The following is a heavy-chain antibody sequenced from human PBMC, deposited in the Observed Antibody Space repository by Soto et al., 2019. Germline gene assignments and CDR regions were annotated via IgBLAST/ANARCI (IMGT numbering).Heavy chain of an antibody. CDR2: RYYSETISYSGTT. CDR1: GGSIGDVYY. Sequence: SDTVSLTCTVSGGSIGDVYYWSWIGQFPGTGLEWTGYRYYSETISYSGTTRFNPTLKSRVSISVDTSKNQFSLKLTSVTAADTAVYYCARQTVAVANSGAFDIWGQGTMVTVS. J-gene: IGHJ3*02. CDR3: ARQTVAVANSGAFDI. V-gene: IGHV4-31*03. D-gene: IGHD6-19*01.